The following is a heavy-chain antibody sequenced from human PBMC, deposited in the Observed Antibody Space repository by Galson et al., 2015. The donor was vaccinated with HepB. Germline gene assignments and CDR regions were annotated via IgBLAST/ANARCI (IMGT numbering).Heavy chain of an antibody. CDR3: ARAMYYYDSSGPGYYYYGMDV. CDR1: GGTFSSYA. J-gene: IGHJ6*02. Sequence: SVKVSCKASGGTFSSYAISWVRQAPGQGLEWMGRIIPILGIANYAQKFQGRVTITADKSTSTAYMELSSLRSEDTAVYYCARAMYYYDSSGPGYYYYGMDVWGQGTTVTVSS. CDR2: IIPILGIA. D-gene: IGHD3-22*01. V-gene: IGHV1-69*04.